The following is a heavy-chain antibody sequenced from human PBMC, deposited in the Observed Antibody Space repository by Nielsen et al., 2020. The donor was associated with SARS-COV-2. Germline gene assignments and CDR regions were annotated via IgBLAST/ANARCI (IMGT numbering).Heavy chain of an antibody. V-gene: IGHV4-30-2*01. D-gene: IGHD4-17*01. Sequence: TLSLTCAVSGGSISSGGYSWSWIRQPPGKGLEWIGYIYHSGSTYYNPSLKSRVTISVDRSKNQFSLKLSSVTAADTAVYYCARDLRGYYGMDVWGQGTTVTVSS. J-gene: IGHJ6*02. CDR3: ARDLRGYYGMDV. CDR2: IYHSGST. CDR1: GGSISSGGYS.